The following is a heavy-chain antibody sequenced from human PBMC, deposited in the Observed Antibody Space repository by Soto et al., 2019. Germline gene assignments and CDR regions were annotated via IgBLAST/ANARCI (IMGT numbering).Heavy chain of an antibody. D-gene: IGHD5-12*01. CDR1: GGSISSYY. CDR3: ASRSYSGYDFDY. CDR2: IYYSGST. J-gene: IGHJ4*02. Sequence: PSETLSLTCTVSGGSISSYYWSWIRQPPGKGLEWIGYIYYSGSTNYNPSLKSRVTISVDTSKNQFSLKLSSVTAADTAVYYCASRSYSGYDFDYWGQGTLVTVSS. V-gene: IGHV4-59*01.